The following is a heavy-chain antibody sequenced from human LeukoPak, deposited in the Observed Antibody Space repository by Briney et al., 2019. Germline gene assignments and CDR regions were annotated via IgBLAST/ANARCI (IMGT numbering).Heavy chain of an antibody. V-gene: IGHV1-18*01. Sequence: GASVKVSCKASGYTFTSYGISWVRQAPGQGLEWMGWISAYNGNTNYAQKLQGRVTMTTDTSTSTAYMELRSLRSDDTAVYYCARDTYYYDSSLDDAFDIWGQGTMVTVPS. CDR2: ISAYNGNT. D-gene: IGHD3-22*01. CDR1: GYTFTSYG. CDR3: ARDTYYYDSSLDDAFDI. J-gene: IGHJ3*02.